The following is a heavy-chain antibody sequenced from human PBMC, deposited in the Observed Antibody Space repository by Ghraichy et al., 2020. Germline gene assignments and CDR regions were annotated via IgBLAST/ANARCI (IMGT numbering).Heavy chain of an antibody. CDR3: ANSGTAVGGVIVSDAFDI. J-gene: IGHJ3*02. CDR2: ISGSGGST. CDR1: GFTFSSYA. D-gene: IGHD3-16*02. Sequence: GGSLRLSCAASGFTFSSYAMSWVRQAPGKGLEWVSAISGSGGSTYYADSVKGRFTISRDNSKNTLYLQMNSLRAEDTAVYYCANSGTAVGGVIVSDAFDIWGQGTMVTVSS. V-gene: IGHV3-23*01.